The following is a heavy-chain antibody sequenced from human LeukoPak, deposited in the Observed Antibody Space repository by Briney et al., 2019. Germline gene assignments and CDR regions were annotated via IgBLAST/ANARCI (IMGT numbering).Heavy chain of an antibody. Sequence: SETLSLTCTVSGGSISTYYWSWIRQPAGTGLEWIGRIYTSGSTTYNPSLKSRVTMSVDTSKNQFSLNLNSVTAADTAVYYCARDLYYYDSRRDAFDIWGQGTMVTVSS. CDR3: ARDLYYYDSRRDAFDI. V-gene: IGHV4-4*07. CDR1: GGSISTYY. CDR2: IYTSGST. J-gene: IGHJ3*02. D-gene: IGHD3-22*01.